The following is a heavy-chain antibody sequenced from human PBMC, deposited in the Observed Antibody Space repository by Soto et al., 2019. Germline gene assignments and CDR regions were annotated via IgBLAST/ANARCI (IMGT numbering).Heavy chain of an antibody. J-gene: IGHJ5*02. CDR1: GFTFSSYG. CDR3: AKDNLGYCSSTSCSALGP. Sequence: HPGGSLRLSCAASGFTFSSYGMHWVRQAPGKGLEWVAVISYDGSNKYYADSVKGRFTISRDNSKNTLYLQMNSLRAEDTAVYYCAKDNLGYCSSTSCSALGPWGQGTLVTVSS. CDR2: ISYDGSNK. D-gene: IGHD2-2*01. V-gene: IGHV3-30*18.